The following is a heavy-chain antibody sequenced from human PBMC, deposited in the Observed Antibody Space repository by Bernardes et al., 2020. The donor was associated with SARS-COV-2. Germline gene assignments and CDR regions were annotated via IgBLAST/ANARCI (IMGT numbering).Heavy chain of an antibody. CDR3: AREGNNWNYDY. V-gene: IGHV3-74*01. Sequence: GGSLRLSCAASGFTFSSYWMHWVRQAPGKGLVWVSRINSDGSSTSYADSVKGRFTISRDNAKNTLYLQMNSLRAEDTAVYYCAREGNNWNYDYWGQGTLVTVSS. D-gene: IGHD1-7*01. CDR2: INSDGSST. J-gene: IGHJ4*02. CDR1: GFTFSSYW.